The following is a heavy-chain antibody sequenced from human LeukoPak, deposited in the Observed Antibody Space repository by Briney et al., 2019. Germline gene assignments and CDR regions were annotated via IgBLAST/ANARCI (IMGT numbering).Heavy chain of an antibody. CDR3: ATGHPSQLYYYYGMDV. J-gene: IGHJ6*02. V-gene: IGHV1-24*01. CDR2: FDPEDGET. CDR1: GYTLTELS. Sequence: GASVKVSCKVSGYTLTELSVHWVRQAPGKGLEWMGGFDPEDGETTYAQKFQGRVTMTEDTSTDTAYMELSSLRSEDTAVYYCATGHPSQLYYYYGMDVWGQGTTVTVSS. D-gene: IGHD1-1*01.